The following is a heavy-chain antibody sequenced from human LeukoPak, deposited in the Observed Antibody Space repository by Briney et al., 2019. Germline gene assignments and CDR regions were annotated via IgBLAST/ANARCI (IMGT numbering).Heavy chain of an antibody. CDR1: GYTFTSYD. V-gene: IGHV1-8*01. CDR3: ARGPVEAVFGVSTED. J-gene: IGHJ4*03. D-gene: IGHD3-10*02. Sequence: ASVKVSCKASGYTFTSYDINWVRQATGQGLEWMGWMNPSSGNTGYAQKFQGRVSMTRDTSISTAYMELSSLRSEDTAVYYCARGPVEAVFGVSTEDWGQGTMVTVSS. CDR2: MNPSSGNT.